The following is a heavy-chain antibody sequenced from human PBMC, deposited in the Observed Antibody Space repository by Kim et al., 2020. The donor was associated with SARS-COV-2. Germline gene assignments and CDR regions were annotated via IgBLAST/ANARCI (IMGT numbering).Heavy chain of an antibody. J-gene: IGHJ5*02. CDR3: AKEMFASPGNYFDL. Sequence: YADSVKCRFTVSRDNSNNTLFLQMNSLRAEDTAVYYCAKEMFASPGNYFDLWGLGTLVTVSS. V-gene: IGHV3-23*01. D-gene: IGHD3-10*02.